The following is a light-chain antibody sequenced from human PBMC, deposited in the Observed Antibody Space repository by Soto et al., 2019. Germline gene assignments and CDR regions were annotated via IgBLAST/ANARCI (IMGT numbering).Light chain of an antibody. V-gene: IGLV2-11*01. Sequence: QSALTQPRSMSGSPGQSVTISCTGTNSDVGGYNYVSWYQQHPGKAPKLMIYDVTKRPSGVPDRVSGSKSGNTASLTISGLXAEXEGDYYCCSYAGSYTSLFGGGTKLTVL. CDR2: DVT. CDR1: NSDVGGYNY. CDR3: CSYAGSYTSL. J-gene: IGLJ2*01.